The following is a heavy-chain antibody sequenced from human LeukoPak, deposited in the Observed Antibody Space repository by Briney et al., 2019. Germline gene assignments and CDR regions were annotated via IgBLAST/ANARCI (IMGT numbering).Heavy chain of an antibody. CDR2: IRANGETT. J-gene: IGHJ3*02. D-gene: IGHD5-12*01. CDR1: GFTFTHYG. Sequence: GGSLRLSCAASGFTFTHYGMNWVRQAPGKGLEGVSGIRANGETTYYADSVRGRFTISRDNSKSTLHLQMNGLRAEDTAVYYCARDPLDISRWTNAFDIWGQGTTVIVS. V-gene: IGHV3-23*01. CDR3: ARDPLDISRWTNAFDI.